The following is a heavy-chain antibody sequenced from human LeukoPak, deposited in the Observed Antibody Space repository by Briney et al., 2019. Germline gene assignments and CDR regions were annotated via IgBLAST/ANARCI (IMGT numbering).Heavy chain of an antibody. CDR2: ISYDGSNK. CDR3: AKSIFDGAFDI. V-gene: IGHV3-30-3*02. J-gene: IGHJ3*02. D-gene: IGHD3-3*01. CDR1: GFTFSSYA. Sequence: PGGSLRLSCAASGFTFSSYAMHWVRQAPGKGLEWVAVISYDGSNKYYADSVKGRSTISRDNSKNTLYLQMNSLRAEDTAVYYCAKSIFDGAFDIWGQGTMVTVSS.